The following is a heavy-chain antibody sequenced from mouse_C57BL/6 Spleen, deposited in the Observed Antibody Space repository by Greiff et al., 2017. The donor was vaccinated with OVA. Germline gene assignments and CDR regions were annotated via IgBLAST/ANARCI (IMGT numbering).Heavy chain of an antibody. CDR3: ARFPFLTTVVGFDY. CDR2: IDPANGNT. Sequence: VQLKESVAELVRPGASVKLSCTASGFNIKNTYMHWVKQRPEQGLEWIGRIDPANGNTKYAPKFQGKATITADTSSNPAYLQLSSLTSEDTAIYYCARFPFLTTVVGFDYWGQGTTLTVSS. D-gene: IGHD1-1*01. V-gene: IGHV14-3*01. J-gene: IGHJ2*01. CDR1: GFNIKNTY.